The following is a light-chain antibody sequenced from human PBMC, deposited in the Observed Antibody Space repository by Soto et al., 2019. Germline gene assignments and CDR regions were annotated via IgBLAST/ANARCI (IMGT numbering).Light chain of an antibody. CDR2: GAS. Sequence: EIVMTQSPATLSVSPGERATLSCRASQSVRSNLAWYQQKPGQAPRLLIYGASTRATDIPARFSGSGSGTDFTLTISNLHSEDFAVYYCQQYNNWTPISFGQGTRLEIK. CDR3: QQYNNWTPIS. J-gene: IGKJ5*01. V-gene: IGKV3-15*01. CDR1: QSVRSN.